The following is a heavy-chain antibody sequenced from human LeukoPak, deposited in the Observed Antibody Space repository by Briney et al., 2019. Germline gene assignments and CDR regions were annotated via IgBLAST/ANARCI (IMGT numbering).Heavy chain of an antibody. CDR2: ISTSGSTI. D-gene: IGHD6-19*01. V-gene: IGHV3-48*04. CDR1: GFSFSSYG. CDR3: ARVSSGWFYFDY. J-gene: IGHJ4*02. Sequence: PGGSLRLSCAASGFSFSSYGMNWVRQAPGRGLEWVSYISTSGSTIYYVDSVKGRFTISRDNAKNSLYLQMNSLRAEDTAVYYCARVSSGWFYFDYWGQGTLVTVSS.